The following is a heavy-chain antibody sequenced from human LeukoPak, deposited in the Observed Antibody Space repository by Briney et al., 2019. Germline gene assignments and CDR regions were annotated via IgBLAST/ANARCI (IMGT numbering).Heavy chain of an antibody. V-gene: IGHV3-64*01. J-gene: IGHJ4*02. Sequence: GGSLRLSCAASGFTLSYYSMHWVRQAPGKGLEYVSAISNNEDNTYYANSVKGRFTISRDNAKNSLYLQMNSLRAEDTAVYYCAREYSSGQDYWGQGTLVTVSS. CDR1: GFTLSYYS. CDR3: AREYSSGQDY. CDR2: ISNNEDNT. D-gene: IGHD6-19*01.